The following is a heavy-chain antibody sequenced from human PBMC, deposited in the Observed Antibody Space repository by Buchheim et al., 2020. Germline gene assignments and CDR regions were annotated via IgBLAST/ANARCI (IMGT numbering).Heavy chain of an antibody. J-gene: IGHJ4*02. V-gene: IGHV3-30*18. Sequence: QVQLVESGGGVVQHGRSLRLSCAASGFTFSSYGMHWVRQAPGKGLEWVAVISYDGSNKYYADSVKGRFTISSDNSKNTLYLQMNSLRAEDTAVYYCAKDEVGATRYWGQGTL. D-gene: IGHD1-26*01. CDR3: AKDEVGATRY. CDR2: ISYDGSNK. CDR1: GFTFSSYG.